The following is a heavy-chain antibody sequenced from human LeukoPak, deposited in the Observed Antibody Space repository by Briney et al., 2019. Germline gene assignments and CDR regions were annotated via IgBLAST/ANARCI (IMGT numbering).Heavy chain of an antibody. J-gene: IGHJ4*02. D-gene: IGHD3-9*01. Sequence: SETLSLTCTVSGDSIGNSPYYWGWIRQPPGKGLEWIGSIYYGGSTNFNPSLKSRVTISVDTSKNQFSLKVRSVTAADTAVYYCARELVAYYDILTGYYIPDLFDYWGQGTLVTVSS. CDR3: ARELVAYYDILTGYYIPDLFDY. CDR1: GDSIGNSPYY. V-gene: IGHV4-39*07. CDR2: IYYGGST.